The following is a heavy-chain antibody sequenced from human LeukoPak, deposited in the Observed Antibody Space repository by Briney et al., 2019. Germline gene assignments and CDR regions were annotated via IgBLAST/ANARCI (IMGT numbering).Heavy chain of an antibody. CDR3: AGGHSWLQSLIAAAGDFDY. D-gene: IGHD6-13*01. V-gene: IGHV1-8*01. Sequence: GASVKVSCKASGYTFTSYDINWVRQSTGQGLEWMGWMNPNSGNTGYAQKFQGRVTMTRNTSISTAYMELSSLRSEDTAVYYCAGGHSWLQSLIAAAGDFDYWGQGTLVTVSS. CDR2: MNPNSGNT. CDR1: GYTFTSYD. J-gene: IGHJ4*02.